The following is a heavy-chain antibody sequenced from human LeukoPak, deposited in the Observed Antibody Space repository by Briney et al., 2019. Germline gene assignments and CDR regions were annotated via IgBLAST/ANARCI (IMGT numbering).Heavy chain of an antibody. CDR2: ISAYNGNT. V-gene: IGHV1-18*01. Sequence: GSSVKVSCKASGYTFTSYGISWVRQAPGQGLEWMGWISAYNGNTNYAQKLQGRVTMTTDTSTSTAYMELRSLRSDDTAVYYCAREIVDLGYCSSTSCYLNYYGMDVWGQGTTVTVSS. CDR1: GYTFTSYG. D-gene: IGHD2-2*01. CDR3: AREIVDLGYCSSTSCYLNYYGMDV. J-gene: IGHJ6*02.